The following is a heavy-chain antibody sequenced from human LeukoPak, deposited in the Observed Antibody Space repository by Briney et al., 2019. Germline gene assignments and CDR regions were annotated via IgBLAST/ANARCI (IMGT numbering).Heavy chain of an antibody. V-gene: IGHV1-2*02. CDR2: INPNSGGT. J-gene: IGHJ6*03. CDR1: GYTFSGYY. D-gene: IGHD4-17*01. CDR3: ARVRGGYGDYLYYYYYMDV. Sequence: GASVKVSCKASGYTFSGYYMHWVRQAPGQGLEWMGWINPNSGGTNYAQKFQGRVTMTRDTSISTAYMELSSLRSEDAAVYYCARVRGGYGDYLYYYYYMDVWGKGTTVTVSS.